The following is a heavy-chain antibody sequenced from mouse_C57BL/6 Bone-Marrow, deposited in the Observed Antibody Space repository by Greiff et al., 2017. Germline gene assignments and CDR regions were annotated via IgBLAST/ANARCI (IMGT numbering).Heavy chain of an antibody. CDR2: VYPRNGDT. D-gene: IGHD6-1*01. CDR3: ARHFPSDFAMDY. Sequence: VQLQQSGPVLARPGASVKLSCKASGYTFTGYGIRWVKQRPGQGLEWIGVVYPRNGDTYYNQKFKGKATLTVDKSSSTAYMELRSLTSEDSAVYYCARHFPSDFAMDYWGQGTSVTVSS. V-gene: IGHV1-81*01. CDR1: GYTFTGYG. J-gene: IGHJ4*01.